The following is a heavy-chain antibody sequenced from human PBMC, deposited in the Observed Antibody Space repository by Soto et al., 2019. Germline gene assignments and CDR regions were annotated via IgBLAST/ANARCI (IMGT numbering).Heavy chain of an antibody. Sequence: PSETLSLTCTVSGDSISSSSYYWGWFRQPPGKGLEWIGDIYYSGTTHYNPSLKSRVTISIDTSKNQFPLHLRSVTAADTAVYYCARLKGPFFITTYNWFDPWGQGTPVTVSS. J-gene: IGHJ5*02. CDR1: GDSISSSSYY. CDR3: ARLKGPFFITTYNWFDP. V-gene: IGHV4-39*01. D-gene: IGHD3-22*01. CDR2: IYYSGTT.